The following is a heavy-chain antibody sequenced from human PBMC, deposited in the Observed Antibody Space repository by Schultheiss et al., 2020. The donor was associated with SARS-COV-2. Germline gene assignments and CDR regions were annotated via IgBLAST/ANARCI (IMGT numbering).Heavy chain of an antibody. D-gene: IGHD5-18*01. CDR3: ARERYSYGYARYYYYMDV. J-gene: IGHJ6*03. Sequence: SQTLSLTCTVSGGSVSSGGYYWTWIRQYPGKGLEWIGYIYYSGSTYYNPSLKSRVTISVDTSKNQFSLKLTSVTAADTAVYYCARERYSYGYARYYYYMDVWGKGTTVTVSS. CDR1: GGSVSSGGYY. CDR2: IYYSGST. V-gene: IGHV4-31*03.